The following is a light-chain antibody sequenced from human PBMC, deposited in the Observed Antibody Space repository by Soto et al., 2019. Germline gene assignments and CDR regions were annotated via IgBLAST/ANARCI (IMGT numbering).Light chain of an antibody. V-gene: IGKV3-15*01. CDR2: GAS. J-gene: IGKJ1*01. Sequence: RVLWQSPATLSLSPGGRATLSCRASQSISDTLAWYQQKPGQAPRLLRYGASTRATGFPARFSGSGSGTEFTLTISSLKSEDFAVYSCQQRSNWPLTFSQRAKVDIK. CDR3: QQRSNWPLT. CDR1: QSISDT.